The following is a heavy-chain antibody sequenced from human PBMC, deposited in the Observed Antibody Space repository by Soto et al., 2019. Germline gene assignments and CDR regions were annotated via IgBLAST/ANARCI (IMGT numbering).Heavy chain of an antibody. Sequence: SETLSLTCDVSGGSISSSHWWGWVGQSPGRGLEWIGEIYHSGSTDYNPSLKSRVSISVDKSKNQFSLKLTSVTAADTAVYYCARVLTHNYDSGGRLNDGFDVWGQGTMVTVSS. J-gene: IGHJ3*01. D-gene: IGHD3-22*01. CDR2: IYHSGST. CDR1: GGSISSSHW. V-gene: IGHV4-4*02. CDR3: ARVLTHNYDSGGRLNDGFDV.